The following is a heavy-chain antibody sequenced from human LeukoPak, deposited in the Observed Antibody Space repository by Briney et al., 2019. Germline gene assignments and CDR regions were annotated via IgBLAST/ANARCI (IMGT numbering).Heavy chain of an antibody. V-gene: IGHV3-48*03. Sequence: GGSLRLSCAASGFTFSSYEMNWVRQAPGKGLEWVSYISSSGSTIYYADSVKGRFTISRDNAKNSLYLQMNSLRAEDTAVYYCASLDTYYDFWSGAHDAFDIWGQGTMVTVSS. CDR2: ISSSGSTI. CDR3: ASLDTYYDFWSGAHDAFDI. D-gene: IGHD3-3*01. CDR1: GFTFSSYE. J-gene: IGHJ3*02.